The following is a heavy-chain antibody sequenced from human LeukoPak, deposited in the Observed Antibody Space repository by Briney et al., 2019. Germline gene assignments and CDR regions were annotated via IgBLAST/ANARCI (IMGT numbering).Heavy chain of an antibody. CDR1: GFTFSSYG. CDR3: ARDQSVGALFDAFDI. CDR2: INSDGSST. J-gene: IGHJ3*02. Sequence: GGSLRLSCAASGFTFSSYGMHWVRQAPGKGLVWVSRINSDGSSTSYADSVKGRFTISRDNAKNTLYLQMNSLRAEDTAVYYCARDQSVGALFDAFDIWGQGTMVTVSS. V-gene: IGHV3-74*01. D-gene: IGHD1-26*01.